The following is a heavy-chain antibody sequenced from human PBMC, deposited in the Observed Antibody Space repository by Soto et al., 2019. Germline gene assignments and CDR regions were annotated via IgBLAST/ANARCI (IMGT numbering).Heavy chain of an antibody. CDR3: VKDPVSGGSGGAWFDY. D-gene: IGHD2-21*02. CDR1: GFTFSNYA. Sequence: GGSLRLSCAVSGFTFSNYAMTWVRQAPGKGLECVSLMSGNGGKLVYADSVKGRLTISRDNSKNTLYLQMNSLRLEDTAVYYCVKDPVSGGSGGAWFDYWGQGTLVTVSS. CDR2: MSGNGGKL. V-gene: IGHV3-23*01. J-gene: IGHJ4*02.